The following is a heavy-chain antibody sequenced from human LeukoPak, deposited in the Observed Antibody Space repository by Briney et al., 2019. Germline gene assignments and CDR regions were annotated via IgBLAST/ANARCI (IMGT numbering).Heavy chain of an antibody. D-gene: IGHD5-18*01. Sequence: GGSLRLSCAASGFTFSNYWMHWVRQAPGKGLVWVSRINGDGSATTYADSVKGRFTISRDNAKNTLYLQMNSLRAEDTAVYTCARVLRGYSSPYYYYGMDVWGQGTTVTVSS. CDR3: ARVLRGYSSPYYYYGMDV. CDR2: INGDGSAT. CDR1: GFTFSNYW. J-gene: IGHJ6*02. V-gene: IGHV3-74*01.